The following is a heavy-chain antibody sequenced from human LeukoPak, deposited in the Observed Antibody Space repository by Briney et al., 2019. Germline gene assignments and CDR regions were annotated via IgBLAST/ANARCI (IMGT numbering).Heavy chain of an antibody. V-gene: IGHV3-74*03. J-gene: IGHJ4*02. CDR1: GFKFSNYW. Sequence: PGGSLRLSCAASGFKFSNYWMHWVRQVPGKGLVWVSRINRDGGITTYADSVKGRFTISRDNAKNMLYLQLNSLRAEDTAVHYCISDSEGRSGGDYWGQGTLVTVSS. CDR2: INRDGGIT. CDR3: ISDSEGRSGGDY. D-gene: IGHD3-10*01.